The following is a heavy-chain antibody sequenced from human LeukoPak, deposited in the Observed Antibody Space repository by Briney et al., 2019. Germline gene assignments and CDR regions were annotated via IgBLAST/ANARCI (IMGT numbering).Heavy chain of an antibody. J-gene: IGHJ4*02. D-gene: IGHD7-27*01. V-gene: IGHV1-18*01. CDR3: ARVRELGISYYFDS. Sequence: ASVKVSCKASGYSFTSFAISWVRQAPGQGLEWMGWISVYNGNTNSAQKFQGRVTMTTDTSTRTAYMELRSLRSDDTAVYYCARVRELGISYYFDSSGQGTLLTVSS. CDR2: ISVYNGNT. CDR1: GYSFTSFA.